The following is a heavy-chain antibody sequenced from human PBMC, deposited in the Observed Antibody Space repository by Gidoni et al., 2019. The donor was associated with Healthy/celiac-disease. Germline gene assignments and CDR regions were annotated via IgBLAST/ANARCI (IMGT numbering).Heavy chain of an antibody. CDR2: ISSSGSTI. Sequence: EVQLVESGGGLVQPGGSLRLSCAASGFTFSSYEMNWGRQAPGKGLGWVSYISSSGSTIYYADSVKGRFTISRDNAKNSLYLQMNSLRAEETAVYYCARGEATTDAFDIWGQGTMVTVSS. J-gene: IGHJ3*02. D-gene: IGHD4-4*01. V-gene: IGHV3-48*03. CDR3: ARGEATTDAFDI. CDR1: GFTFSSYE.